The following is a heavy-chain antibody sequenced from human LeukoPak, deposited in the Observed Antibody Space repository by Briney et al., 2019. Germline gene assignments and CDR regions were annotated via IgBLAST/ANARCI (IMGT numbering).Heavy chain of an antibody. J-gene: IGHJ4*02. Sequence: PSETLSLTCTVSGGSISYYYWSWIRQPPGKGLEWIGYIYYSGSTNYNPSLKSRVTISVDTSKNQFSLKLSSVTAADTAVYYCARLDYYYDSSGYNSPFDYWSQGTLVTASS. CDR3: ARLDYYYDSSGYNSPFDY. CDR1: GGSISYYY. CDR2: IYYSGST. D-gene: IGHD3-22*01. V-gene: IGHV4-59*08.